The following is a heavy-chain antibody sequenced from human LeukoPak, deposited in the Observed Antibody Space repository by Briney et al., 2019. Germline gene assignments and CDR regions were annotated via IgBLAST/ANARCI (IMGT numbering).Heavy chain of an antibody. Sequence: GGSLRLSCAASGFTFSSYWMHWVRQAPGKGLVWVSRISDGGSTTTYADSVKGRFTISRDNAKNTLYLQMNGLRAEDTAVYFCARQGRSWDYWGQGTLVTVSS. CDR1: GFTFSSYW. CDR3: ARQGRSWDY. CDR2: ISDGGSTT. V-gene: IGHV3-74*01. J-gene: IGHJ4*02. D-gene: IGHD3-3*01.